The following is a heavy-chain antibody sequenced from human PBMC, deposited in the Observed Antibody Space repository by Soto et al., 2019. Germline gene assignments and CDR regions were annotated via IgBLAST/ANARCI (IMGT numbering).Heavy chain of an antibody. CDR2: INAANGDT. CDR3: ARKDYYGAGVYYFDH. D-gene: IGHD3-10*01. J-gene: IGHJ4*02. CDR1: GYTFTAYP. V-gene: IGHV1-3*01. Sequence: QVHLVQSGAEVKKPGASVKVSCKASGYTFTAYPMHWVRQAPGQRLEWMGWINAANGDTGYSQKFHDRVTFTRDTSATTVYMELSSRTSEDTAVYYCARKDYYGAGVYYFDHWGQGTLVTVSS.